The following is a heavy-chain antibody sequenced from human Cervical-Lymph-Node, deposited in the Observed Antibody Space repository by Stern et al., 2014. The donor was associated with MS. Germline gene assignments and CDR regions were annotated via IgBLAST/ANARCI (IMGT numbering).Heavy chain of an antibody. CDR1: GFTFSNYG. J-gene: IGHJ4*02. V-gene: IGHV3-33*01. CDR2: IWYDGNKK. Sequence: VQLVESRGGVVQPGRSLRLSCAASGFTFSNYGMHWVRQAPGKGLEWLAVIWYDGNKKYYADSVKGRFTISRDNSKNTLFLQMSSLTAEDTALYYCARGNWNYEGMGYWGQGTLVTVSS. D-gene: IGHD1-7*01. CDR3: ARGNWNYEGMGY.